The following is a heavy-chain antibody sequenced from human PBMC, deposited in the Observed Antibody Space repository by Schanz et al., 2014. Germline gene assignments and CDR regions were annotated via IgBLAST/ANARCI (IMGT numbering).Heavy chain of an antibody. J-gene: IGHJ3*02. V-gene: IGHV4-4*07. CDR2: IYTSESP. Sequence: QVQLQESGPGLVRPSETLSLTCTVPGGSISSYYWSWIRQPPGKGLEWIGRIYTSESPNNNPPRKSPVTISENSSKNDCTLVVAAVTAADTAVYYCARHVGSSWFYAIDIWGTGTMVTVSS. CDR1: GGSISSYY. CDR3: ARHVGSSWFYAIDI. D-gene: IGHD6-13*01.